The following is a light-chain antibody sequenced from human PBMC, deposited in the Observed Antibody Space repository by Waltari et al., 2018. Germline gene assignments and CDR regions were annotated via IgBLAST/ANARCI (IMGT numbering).Light chain of an antibody. CDR3: QQYSSYSLLT. V-gene: IGKV1-5*03. Sequence: DIHITQSPSTLSASVGDRVTITCRASQSISNWLAWYQQKPGKAPKLLSYKASTLESGVPSRFISSGAGTEFTLTISSLQPDDFATYYCQQYSSYSLLTFGGGTKVEIK. J-gene: IGKJ4*01. CDR2: KAS. CDR1: QSISNW.